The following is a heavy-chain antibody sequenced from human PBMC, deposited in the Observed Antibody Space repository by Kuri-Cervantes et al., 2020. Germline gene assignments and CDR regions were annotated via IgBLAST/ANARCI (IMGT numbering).Heavy chain of an antibody. CDR3: ARVDVGWFDP. D-gene: IGHD3-9*01. V-gene: IGHV7-4-1*02. J-gene: IGHJ5*02. CDR1: GCTFTSYA. Sequence: ASVKVSCKASGCTFTSYAMNWVRQAPGQGLEWMGWINTNTGNPEYAQGFTGRFVFSLDTSVSTAYLQISSLKAEDAAVYYCARVDVGWFDPWGQGTLVTVSS. CDR2: INTNTGNP.